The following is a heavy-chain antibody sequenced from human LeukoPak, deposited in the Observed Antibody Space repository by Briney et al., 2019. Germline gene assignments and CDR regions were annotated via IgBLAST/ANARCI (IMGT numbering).Heavy chain of an antibody. J-gene: IGHJ4*02. CDR3: AKDQIGSTSSFAADKYYFDY. V-gene: IGHV3-23*01. Sequence: PGGSLRLSCAASGFTFSSYAMGWVRQAPGKGLEWVSAISGSGGSTYYADSVKGRFTISRDNSKNTLYLQMNSLRAEDTAVYYCAKDQIGSTSSFAADKYYFDYWGQGTLVTVSS. D-gene: IGHD2-2*01. CDR1: GFTFSSYA. CDR2: ISGSGGST.